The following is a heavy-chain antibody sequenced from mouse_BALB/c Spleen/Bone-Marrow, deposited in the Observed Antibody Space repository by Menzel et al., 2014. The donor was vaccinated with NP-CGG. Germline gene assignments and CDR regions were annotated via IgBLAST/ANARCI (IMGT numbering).Heavy chain of an antibody. V-gene: IGHV7-3*02. CDR1: GFTFSDYY. CDR2: IRNKANGYTT. CDR3: ARDTNYGNYYWYFDV. J-gene: IGHJ1*01. Sequence: EVKLMESGGGLVQPGGSLRLSCAPSGFTFSDYYMSWVRQPPGKAPEWLGFIRNKANGYTTEYSASVKGRFTISRDNSQSILYLQMNTLRAEDSATYYCARDTNYGNYYWYFDVWGAGTTVTVSS. D-gene: IGHD2-1*01.